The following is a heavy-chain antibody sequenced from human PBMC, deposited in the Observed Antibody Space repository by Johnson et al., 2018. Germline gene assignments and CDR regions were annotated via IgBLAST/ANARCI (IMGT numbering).Heavy chain of an antibody. CDR3: AKNRRPDIVVVPAAIRNYGMDV. CDR2: ISYDGSNK. J-gene: IGHJ6*02. D-gene: IGHD2-2*02. V-gene: IGHV3-30*18. Sequence: QVQLVQSGGGVVQPGRSLRLSCAASGFTFSSYGMHWVRQAPGKGLEWVAVISYDGSNKYYADSVKGRFTISRDNSKNTLYLQMHSLRAEDTAGYYCAKNRRPDIVVVPAAIRNYGMDVWGQGTTVTVSS. CDR1: GFTFSSYG.